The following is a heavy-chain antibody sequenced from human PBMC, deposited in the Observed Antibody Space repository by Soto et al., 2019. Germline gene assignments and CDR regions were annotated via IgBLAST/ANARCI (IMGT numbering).Heavy chain of an antibody. J-gene: IGHJ3*01. D-gene: IGHD3-22*01. CDR2: ISYDGDNK. V-gene: IGHV3-30*18. Sequence: QVQLVESGGGVVQPGRSLRLSCAASGFTFSSYGIHWVRQAPGQGLEWLSFISYDGDNKQYVDSVKGRFTISRDNSKNTLFLQMNSLRAEDTAIYFCAKEQDPHDYDSLARAFDVWGQGTMVTVSS. CDR1: GFTFSSYG. CDR3: AKEQDPHDYDSLARAFDV.